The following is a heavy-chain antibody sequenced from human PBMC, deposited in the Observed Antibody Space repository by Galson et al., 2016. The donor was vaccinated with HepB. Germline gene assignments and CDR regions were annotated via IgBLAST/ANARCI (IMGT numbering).Heavy chain of an antibody. J-gene: IGHJ5*02. D-gene: IGHD2-2*01. V-gene: IGHV3-33*08. CDR3: ARDRFCSNTRCYGWLDP. CDR2: IWHDGSNK. Sequence: SLRLSCAASGFTISSYGIHWVRQVPGKALEWVALIWHDGSNKFYADAVQGRFTTSRDNSKNTLYLQMNSLTVEDTAVYYCARDRFCSNTRCYGWLDPWGQGTLVTVSS. CDR1: GFTISSYG.